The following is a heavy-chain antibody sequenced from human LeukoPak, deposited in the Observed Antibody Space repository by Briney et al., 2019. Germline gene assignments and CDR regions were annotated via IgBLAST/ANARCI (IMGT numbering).Heavy chain of an antibody. CDR2: ISAYNGNT. V-gene: IGHV1-18*01. CDR1: GYTFTSYG. J-gene: IGHJ3*02. Sequence: ASVKVSCKASGYTFTSYGNSWVRQATGQGLEWMGRISAYNGNTNYAQKLQGRITMTTDTSTSTAYMELRSLRSDDTAVYYCARDSKRFLEWSYDAFDIWGQGTMVTVSS. D-gene: IGHD3-3*01. CDR3: ARDSKRFLEWSYDAFDI.